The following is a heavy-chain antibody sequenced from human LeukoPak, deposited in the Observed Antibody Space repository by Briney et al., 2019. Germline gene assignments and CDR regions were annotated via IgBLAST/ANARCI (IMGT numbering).Heavy chain of an antibody. CDR2: IYTSGST. D-gene: IGHD2-2*01. V-gene: IGHV4-4*07. CDR3: ARGGGCSSTTCYEFDY. Sequence: SETLSLTCTVSGGSISTYYWSWIRQPAGKGLEWIGRIYTSGSTNYNPSLRSRVTISVDKSKNQFSLKLNSVTAADTAVYYCARGGGCSSTTCYEFDYWGQVSLVTFSS. CDR1: GGSISTYY. J-gene: IGHJ4*02.